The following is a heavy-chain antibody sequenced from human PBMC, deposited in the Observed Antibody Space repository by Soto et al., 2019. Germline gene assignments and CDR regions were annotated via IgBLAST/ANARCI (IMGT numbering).Heavy chain of an antibody. CDR1: GYTFTSYY. V-gene: IGHV1-46*01. CDR2: INPSGGST. J-gene: IGHJ6*02. CDR3: ARERITMIVVVIGGDYYYGMDV. D-gene: IGHD3-22*01. Sequence: QVQLVQSGAEVKKPGASVKVSCKASGYTFTSYYMHWVRQDPGQGLEWMGIINPSGGSTSYAQKFQGRVTMTRDTSTSTVYMELSSLRSEDTAVYYCARERITMIVVVIGGDYYYGMDVWGQGTTVTVSS.